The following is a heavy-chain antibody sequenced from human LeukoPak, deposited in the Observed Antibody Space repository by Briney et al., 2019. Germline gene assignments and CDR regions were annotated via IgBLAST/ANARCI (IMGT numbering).Heavy chain of an antibody. D-gene: IGHD3-22*01. CDR2: ISAYNGNT. CDR3: ASKGYYDSSGYPHDAFDI. CDR1: GYTFTSYG. J-gene: IGHJ3*02. Sequence: ASVKVSCKASGYTFTSYGISWVRQAPGQGLEWMGWISAYNGNTNYAQKLQGRVTMTTDTSTSTAYMKLRSLRSDDTAVYYCASKGYYDSSGYPHDAFDIWGQGTMVTVSS. V-gene: IGHV1-18*01.